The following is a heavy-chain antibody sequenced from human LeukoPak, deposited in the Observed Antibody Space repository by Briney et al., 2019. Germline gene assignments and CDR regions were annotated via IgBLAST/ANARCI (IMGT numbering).Heavy chain of an antibody. CDR3: ARWRIQPWEKDAFDI. V-gene: IGHV4-30-4*08. Sequence: PSQTLSLTCTVSGGSISSGDYYWSWIRQPPGKGLEWIGYIYYSGSTYYNPSLKSRVTISVDTSKNQFSLKLSSVTAADTAVYYCARWRIQPWEKDAFDIWGQGTMVTVSS. D-gene: IGHD5-18*01. CDR1: GGSISSGDYY. J-gene: IGHJ3*02. CDR2: IYYSGST.